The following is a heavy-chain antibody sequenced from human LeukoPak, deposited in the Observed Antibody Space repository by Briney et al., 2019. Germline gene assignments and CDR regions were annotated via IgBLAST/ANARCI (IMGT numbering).Heavy chain of an antibody. D-gene: IGHD2-15*01. CDR1: GFTFYTYA. Sequence: GVSLRVSCAASGFTFYTYAMTWVRQAPGKGLEWVSSISGSGDNTYYADSVKGRFTVSRDNSKNTLYLQMNSLRAEDTAVYYCAKTPGDCTGGTCYSFDYWGQGSLVTVSS. CDR2: ISGSGDNT. V-gene: IGHV3-23*01. J-gene: IGHJ4*02. CDR3: AKTPGDCTGGTCYSFDY.